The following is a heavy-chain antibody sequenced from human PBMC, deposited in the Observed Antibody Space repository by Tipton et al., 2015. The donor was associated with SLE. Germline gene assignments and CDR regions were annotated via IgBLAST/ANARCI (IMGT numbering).Heavy chain of an antibody. Sequence: TLSLTCAVSGGSISSSDYTWTWVRQPPGKGLGWIGYIYRSGSTYYNPSLKSRVIISIDRSKNHFSLSLTSVTAADTAVYYCARDRGGSSGWHKDYYFYAMDVWGPGATVTVSS. CDR1: GGSISSSDYT. J-gene: IGHJ6*02. D-gene: IGHD6-19*01. CDR2: IYRSGST. V-gene: IGHV4-30-2*01. CDR3: ARDRGGSSGWHKDYYFYAMDV.